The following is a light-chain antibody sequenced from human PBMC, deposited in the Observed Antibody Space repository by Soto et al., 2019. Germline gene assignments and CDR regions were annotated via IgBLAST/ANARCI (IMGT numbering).Light chain of an antibody. V-gene: IGKV3-20*01. Sequence: EIVLTQSPGTLSLSPGERATLSCRASQSVSSSYLAWYQQKPGQAPRLLIYGASSWATGIPDRFSGSGSGTDFTLTISRLEPEDFAVYYCQQYGSFWTFGQGTKV. CDR3: QQYGSFWT. CDR2: GAS. CDR1: QSVSSSY. J-gene: IGKJ1*01.